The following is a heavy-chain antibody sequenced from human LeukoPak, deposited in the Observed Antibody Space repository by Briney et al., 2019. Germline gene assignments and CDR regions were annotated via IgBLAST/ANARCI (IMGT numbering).Heavy chain of an antibody. CDR2: IIPIFGTA. CDR1: GGTFSSYA. Sequence: SVKVSCKASGGTFSSYAISWVRQAPGQGLEWMGRIIPIFGTANYAQKFQGRVTITTDESTSTAYMELSSLRSEDTAVYYCAREIRDSSGYMYYFDYWGQGTLVTVSS. D-gene: IGHD3-22*01. V-gene: IGHV1-69*05. J-gene: IGHJ4*02. CDR3: AREIRDSSGYMYYFDY.